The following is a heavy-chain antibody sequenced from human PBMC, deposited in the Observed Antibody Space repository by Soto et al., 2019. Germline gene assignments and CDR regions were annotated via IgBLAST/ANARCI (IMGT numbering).Heavy chain of an antibody. CDR3: RAVLYGEYELVY. CDR1: GYTLTELS. V-gene: IGHV1-24*01. CDR2: FDPEDGET. D-gene: IGHD4-17*01. J-gene: IGHJ4*02. Sequence: ASVKVSCKVSGYTLTELSMHWVRQAPGKGLEWMGGFDPEDGETIYAQKFQGRVTMTEDTSTDTAYMELRSLRSGDTAGYYCRAVLYGEYELVYWGQGTLVTVSS.